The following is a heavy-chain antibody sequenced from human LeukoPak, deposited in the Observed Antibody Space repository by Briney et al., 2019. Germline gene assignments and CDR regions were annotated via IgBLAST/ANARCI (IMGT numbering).Heavy chain of an antibody. D-gene: IGHD3-22*01. CDR3: ATLRRDSSGYYPPIDY. CDR2: IQFDGTGK. J-gene: IGHJ4*02. CDR1: GFPFTNYG. Sequence: GGSLRLSCAASGFPFTNYGMHWVRQAPGKGLEWVAFIQFDGTGKYYADSVKGRFTISRDNSKNTLYLRMNSLRAEDTAVYYCATLRRDSSGYYPPIDYWGQGTLVTVSS. V-gene: IGHV3-30*02.